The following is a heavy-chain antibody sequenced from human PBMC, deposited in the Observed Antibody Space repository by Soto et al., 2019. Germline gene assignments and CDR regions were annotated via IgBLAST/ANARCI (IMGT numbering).Heavy chain of an antibody. Sequence: PGESLKISCKGSGYSFTSYWIGWVRQMPGKGLEWMGIIYPGDSDTRYSPSFQGQVTISADKSISTAYLQWSSLKASDTAMYYCARSYALPYYYYGMDVWGQGTTVTVSS. D-gene: IGHD2-2*01. CDR2: IYPGDSDT. CDR1: GYSFTSYW. V-gene: IGHV5-51*01. CDR3: ARSYALPYYYYGMDV. J-gene: IGHJ6*02.